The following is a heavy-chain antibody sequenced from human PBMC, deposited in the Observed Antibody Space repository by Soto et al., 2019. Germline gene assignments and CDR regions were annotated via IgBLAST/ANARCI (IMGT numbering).Heavy chain of an antibody. D-gene: IGHD4-17*01. CDR3: ARDTGDYGPPYYYYGMDV. CDR1: GGTFSSYA. CDR2: IIPIFGTA. J-gene: IGHJ6*02. V-gene: IGHV1-69*01. Sequence: QVQLVQSGAEVKKPGSSVKVSCKASGGTFSSYAISWVRQAPGQGLEWMGGIIPIFGTANYAQKFQGRVTITADEATSTASRELSSLRSEDTAVYYCARDTGDYGPPYYYYGMDVWGQGTTVTVSS.